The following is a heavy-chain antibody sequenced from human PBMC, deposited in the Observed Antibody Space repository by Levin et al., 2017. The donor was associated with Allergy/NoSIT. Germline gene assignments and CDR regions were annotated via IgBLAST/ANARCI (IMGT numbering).Heavy chain of an antibody. CDR1: GYTFTSYY. CDR3: ARVGPYGDLFTVYYYYGMDV. D-gene: IGHD4-17*01. CDR2: INPSGGST. Sequence: GESLKISCKASGYTFTSYYMHWVRQAPGQGLEWMGIINPSGGSTSYAQKFQGRVTMTRDTSTSTVYMELSSLRSEDTAVYYCARVGPYGDLFTVYYYYGMDVWGQGTTVTVSS. V-gene: IGHV1-46*01. J-gene: IGHJ6*02.